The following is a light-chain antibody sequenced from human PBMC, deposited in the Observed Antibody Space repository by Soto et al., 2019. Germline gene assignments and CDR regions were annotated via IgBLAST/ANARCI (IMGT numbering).Light chain of an antibody. CDR3: QQLNTHPLT. J-gene: IGKJ4*01. CDR1: QGISSY. V-gene: IGKV1-9*01. Sequence: DIQLTQSPSFLSASVGDRVTITCLASQGISSYLAWYQQKPGKAPKLLIYAVSPLQSGVPSRFSGSGSGTEFTLPISSLQPEDFATYYCQQLNTHPLTFGGGTKVEIK. CDR2: AVS.